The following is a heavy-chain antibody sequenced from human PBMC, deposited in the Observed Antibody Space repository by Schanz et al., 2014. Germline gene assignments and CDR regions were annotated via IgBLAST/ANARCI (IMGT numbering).Heavy chain of an antibody. CDR1: GFTFSKYG. J-gene: IGHJ4*02. V-gene: IGHV3-33*01. Sequence: QVQLVESGGGVVQPGRSLRLSCAASGFTFSKYGVHWVRQAPGKGLEWVAVIWYNGSNKYYADSVRGRFTITRDNSKNTLYLQMNNLRAEDTAVYYCARDRVRASSYFDYWGQGTLVTVSS. CDR3: ARDRVRASSYFDY. D-gene: IGHD2-2*01. CDR2: IWYNGSNK.